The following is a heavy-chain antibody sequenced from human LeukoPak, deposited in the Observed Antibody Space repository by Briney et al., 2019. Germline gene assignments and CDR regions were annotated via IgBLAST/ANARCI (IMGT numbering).Heavy chain of an antibody. D-gene: IGHD3-22*01. Sequence: GGSLRLSCAASGFSFSSYWMNWVRQAPGMGLEWVANIKNDGSIINYVDSVKGRFTISRDNAKNSLYLQMNSLRAEDTALYYCAKDPLYDSSGAYFDYWGQGTLVTVSS. J-gene: IGHJ4*02. CDR2: IKNDGSII. CDR3: AKDPLYDSSGAYFDY. V-gene: IGHV3-7*03. CDR1: GFSFSSYW.